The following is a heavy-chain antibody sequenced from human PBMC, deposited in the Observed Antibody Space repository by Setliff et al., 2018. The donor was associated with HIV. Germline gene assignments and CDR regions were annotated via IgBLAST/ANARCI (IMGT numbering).Heavy chain of an antibody. CDR2: IYYSGST. V-gene: IGHV4-59*01. CDR1: GGSISRYY. Sequence: PSETLSLTCTVSGGSISRYYWSWIRQPPGKGLEWIGYIYYSGSTNYNPSLKSRVTISVDTSKNQFSLKLTSVTTADTAVYYCARELYGGNSRPFDYWGQGALVTVSS. D-gene: IGHD2-21*02. J-gene: IGHJ4*02. CDR3: ARELYGGNSRPFDY.